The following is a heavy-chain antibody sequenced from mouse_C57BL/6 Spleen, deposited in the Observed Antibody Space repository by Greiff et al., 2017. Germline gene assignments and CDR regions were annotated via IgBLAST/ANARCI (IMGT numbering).Heavy chain of an antibody. Sequence: EVMLVESGEGLVKPGGSLKLSCAASGFTFSSYAMSWVRQTPEKRLEWVAYISSGGDYIYYADTVTGRFTISRDNARNTLYLQMSSLKSEDTAMYYWTSERYDGYYYYAMDYWGQGTSVTVSS. V-gene: IGHV5-9-1*02. CDR3: TSERYDGYYYYAMDY. CDR2: ISSGGDYI. J-gene: IGHJ4*01. D-gene: IGHD2-3*01. CDR1: GFTFSSYA.